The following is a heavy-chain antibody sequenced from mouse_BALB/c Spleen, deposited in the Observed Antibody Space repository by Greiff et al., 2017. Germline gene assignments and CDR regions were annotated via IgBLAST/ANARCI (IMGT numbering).Heavy chain of an antibody. CDR2: INPSTGYT. Sequence: VQLQQSGAELAKPGASVKMSCKASGYTFTSYWMHWVKQRPGQGLEWIGYINPSTGYTEYNQKFKDKATLTADKSSSTAYMQLSSLTSEDSAVDYCARDDYRYSRFAYWGQGTLVTVSA. CDR1: GYTFTSYW. CDR3: ARDDYRYSRFAY. D-gene: IGHD2-14*01. J-gene: IGHJ3*01. V-gene: IGHV1-7*01.